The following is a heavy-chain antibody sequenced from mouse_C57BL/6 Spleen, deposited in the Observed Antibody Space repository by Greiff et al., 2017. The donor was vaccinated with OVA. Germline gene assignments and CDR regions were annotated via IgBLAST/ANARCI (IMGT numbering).Heavy chain of an antibody. CDR3: ARYSYGSRNWYFDV. J-gene: IGHJ1*03. D-gene: IGHD1-1*01. V-gene: IGHV7-3*01. Sequence: EVQVVESGGGLVQPGGSLSLSCAASGFTFTDYYMRWVRQPPGKALEWLGFIRNKANGYTTEYSASVKGRFTISRDNSQSILYLQMNALRAEDSATYYCARYSYGSRNWYFDVWGTGTTVTVSS. CDR2: IRNKANGYTT. CDR1: GFTFTDYY.